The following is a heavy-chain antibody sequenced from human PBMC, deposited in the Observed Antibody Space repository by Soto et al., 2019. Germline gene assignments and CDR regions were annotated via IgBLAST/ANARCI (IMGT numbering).Heavy chain of an antibody. Sequence: SETLSLTCAVSGGSIISGGYSWSWIRQPPGKGLEWIGYIYHSGSTYYNPSLKSRVTISVDRSKNQFSLKLSSVTAADTAVYYCARVSVAYDILTGYYSSNAFDIWGQGTMVTVS. CDR1: GGSIISGGYS. V-gene: IGHV4-30-2*01. J-gene: IGHJ3*02. D-gene: IGHD3-9*01. CDR2: IYHSGST. CDR3: ARVSVAYDILTGYYSSNAFDI.